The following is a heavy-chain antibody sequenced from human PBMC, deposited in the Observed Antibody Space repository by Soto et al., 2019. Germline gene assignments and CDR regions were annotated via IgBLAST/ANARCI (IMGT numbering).Heavy chain of an antibody. V-gene: IGHV4-59*01. CDR3: ARDGGRYSAMDV. D-gene: IGHD3-3*01. J-gene: IGHJ6*02. CDR1: GDSISSYY. CDR2: IYYSGST. Sequence: SETLSLTCTVSGDSISSYYWSWTRQSPGKGLEWIGNIYYSGSTSYNPSLKSRLTVSVDTSKNQFSLKLSSVTAADTAVYYCARDGGRYSAMDVWGQGTTVTVSS.